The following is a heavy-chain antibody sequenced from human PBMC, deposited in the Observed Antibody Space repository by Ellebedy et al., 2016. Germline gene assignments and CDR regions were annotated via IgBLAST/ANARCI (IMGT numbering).Heavy chain of an antibody. Sequence: GGSLRLSCAASGFTFSNAWMNWVSQAPGKGLEWVGRIKSKTDGGAADYAAPVKGRFTISRDDSKNTLYLQMNSLKTEDTAVYFCTTVYRYNYDSVWGQGTLVTVSS. J-gene: IGHJ4*02. V-gene: IGHV3-15*01. D-gene: IGHD5-18*01. CDR2: IKSKTDGGAA. CDR3: TTVYRYNYDSV. CDR1: GFTFSNAW.